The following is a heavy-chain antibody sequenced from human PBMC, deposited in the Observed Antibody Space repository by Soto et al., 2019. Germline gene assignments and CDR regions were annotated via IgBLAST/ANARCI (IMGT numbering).Heavy chain of an antibody. CDR1: GGSISSGGYS. Sequence: SETLSLTCAVSGGSISSGGYSWTWIRQPPGKGLEWIGYMYHSGSTYYNPSLKSRVTISVVRSKNQFSLKLNSVTAADTAVYYCARVPDVWGQGTTVTVSS. J-gene: IGHJ6*02. V-gene: IGHV4-30-2*01. CDR3: ARVPDV. CDR2: MYHSGST.